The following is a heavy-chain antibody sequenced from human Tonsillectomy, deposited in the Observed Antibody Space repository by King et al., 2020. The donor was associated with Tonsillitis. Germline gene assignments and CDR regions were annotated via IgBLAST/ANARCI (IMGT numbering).Heavy chain of an antibody. Sequence: VQLVESGGGLVQPGGSLRLSCAASGFTFSTYAMTWVRQAPGKGREWVSVMSGAGARTYHADSVKGRFTISRDNPKNTLYLQMNSLRAEDTAVYYCAKCPYDFWSGGLYYAMDVWGQGTTVTVSS. CDR1: GFTFSTYA. V-gene: IGHV3-23*04. CDR2: MSGAGART. J-gene: IGHJ6*02. CDR3: AKCPYDFWSGGLYYAMDV. D-gene: IGHD3-3*01.